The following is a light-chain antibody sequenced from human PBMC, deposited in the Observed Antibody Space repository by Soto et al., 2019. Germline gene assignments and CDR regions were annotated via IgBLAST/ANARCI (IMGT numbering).Light chain of an antibody. J-gene: IGKJ1*01. CDR2: DAS. CDR3: QQYSSYWT. CDR1: QSSSYW. Sequence: DIQMTQAPSTLSASVGDRVTITCRASQSSSYWLAWYQQKPGKAPKVLIYDASSLESGVPSRFSGSGSGTEFTLTISSLQPDDFATYYCQQYSSYWTFAQGTKADIK. V-gene: IGKV1-5*01.